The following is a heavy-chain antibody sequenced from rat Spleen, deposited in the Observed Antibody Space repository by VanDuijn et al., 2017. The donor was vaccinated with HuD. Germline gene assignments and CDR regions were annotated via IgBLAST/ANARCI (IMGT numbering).Heavy chain of an antibody. CDR1: GFSFSTFY. CDR2: IAFDGIGT. J-gene: IGHJ2*01. V-gene: IGHV5-25*01. Sequence: EVQLVESGGGLVQPGRSMKLSCAASGFSFSTFYMAWVRQAPTKGLEWVATIAFDGIGTYYRDSVKGRFTISRDNAKSTLYLQMDSLRSEDTATYYCATHVITTVYFDYWGQGVMVTVSS. D-gene: IGHD1-1*01. CDR3: ATHVITTVYFDY.